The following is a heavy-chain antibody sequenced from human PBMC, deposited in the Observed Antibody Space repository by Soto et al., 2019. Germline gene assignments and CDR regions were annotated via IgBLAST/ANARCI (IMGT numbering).Heavy chain of an antibody. Sequence: PGGSLRLSCAASGFTFRSYAMSWVRQAPGKGLEWVSAISGSGGSTYYADSVKGRFTISRDNSKNTLYLQMNSLRAEDTAVYYCAKVVGPYYYDRSGYYRGDRASDAFDIWGQGTMVTVSS. V-gene: IGHV3-23*01. J-gene: IGHJ3*02. CDR2: ISGSGGST. D-gene: IGHD3-22*01. CDR3: AKVVGPYYYDRSGYYRGDRASDAFDI. CDR1: GFTFRSYA.